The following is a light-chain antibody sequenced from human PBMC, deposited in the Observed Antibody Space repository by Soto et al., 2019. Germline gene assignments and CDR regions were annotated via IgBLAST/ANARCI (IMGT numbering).Light chain of an antibody. J-gene: IGLJ1*01. Sequence: SALTQPASVPGSPGQSITISCTGTSSDVGGYNYVSWHQQHPDKAPKLMIYVVSNRPSGVSNRFSGSKSGNTASLTISGLQAEDEADYYCSSYTGSDTPYVFGTGTKLTVL. V-gene: IGLV2-14*01. CDR3: SSYTGSDTPYV. CDR1: SSDVGGYNY. CDR2: VVS.